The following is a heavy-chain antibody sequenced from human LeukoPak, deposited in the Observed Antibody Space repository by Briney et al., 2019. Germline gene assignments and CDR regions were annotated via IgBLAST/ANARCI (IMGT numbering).Heavy chain of an antibody. V-gene: IGHV3-30-3*01. Sequence: GASQRPSCAASRLSFSSYPMHWVRQTPSNGLESVAILSSDVVNKRYADSVHDRPTTSRDNFKHTFYLQINSQTAEDTSISYCARGQGTMFDVLNYHFDLWGRGTLVSVSS. D-gene: IGHD3-3*01. CDR1: RLSFSSYP. CDR2: LSSDVVNK. J-gene: IGHJ4*02. CDR3: ARGQGTMFDVLNYHFDL.